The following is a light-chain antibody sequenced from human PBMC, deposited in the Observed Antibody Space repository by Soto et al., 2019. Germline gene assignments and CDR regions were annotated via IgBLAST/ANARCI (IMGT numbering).Light chain of an antibody. CDR1: SGDVGAYEF. CDR3: SSFTGGSTSYV. Sequence: HSALTQPASVSGSPGQSIAISCTGTSGDVGAYEFVSWHQQHPGKAPKLMIYDVSRRPSEVSDRFSGSKSGNTASLIISGLQAEDEADYYCSSFTGGSTSYVFGTGTKVTVL. V-gene: IGLV2-14*01. J-gene: IGLJ1*01. CDR2: DVS.